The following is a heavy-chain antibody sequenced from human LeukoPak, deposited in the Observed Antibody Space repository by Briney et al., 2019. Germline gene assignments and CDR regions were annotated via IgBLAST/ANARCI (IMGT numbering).Heavy chain of an antibody. CDR1: GYSISSGYY. D-gene: IGHD6-13*01. Sequence: SETLSLTCTVSGYSISSGYYWGWIRQPPGKGLEWIGSIYHSGSTYYNPSLKSRVTISVDRSKNQFSLKLSSMTAADTAVYYCARPRIAAEYDAFDIWGQGTVVTVSS. CDR3: ARPRIAAEYDAFDI. V-gene: IGHV4-38-2*02. CDR2: IYHSGST. J-gene: IGHJ3*02.